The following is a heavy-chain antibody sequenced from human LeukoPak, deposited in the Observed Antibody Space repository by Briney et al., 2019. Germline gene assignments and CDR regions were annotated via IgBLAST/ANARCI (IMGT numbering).Heavy chain of an antibody. V-gene: IGHV3-9*01. J-gene: IGHJ4*02. CDR2: ISWNSGSI. Sequence: GGSLRLSCAASGFTFDDYAMHWVRQAPGKGLEWVSGISWNSGSIGYADSVKGRFTISRDNAKNSLYLQMNSLRAEDTALYYCARVGNDFGDYGFDYFDYWGQGTLVTVSS. D-gene: IGHD4-17*01. CDR3: ARVGNDFGDYGFDYFDY. CDR1: GFTFDDYA.